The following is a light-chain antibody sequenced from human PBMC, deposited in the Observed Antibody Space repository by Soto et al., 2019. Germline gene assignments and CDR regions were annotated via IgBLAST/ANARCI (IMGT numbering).Light chain of an antibody. Sequence: QSVLTQPPSASGTPGQRVTISCSGSSSNIGTYTVNWYQQVPGTAPKLLIYSNNQRPSGFPDRFSGSKSGTSASLAISWLQSEDEADYYCAAWDASLNGVIFGGGTKLTVL. V-gene: IGLV1-44*01. CDR1: SSNIGTYT. CDR3: AAWDASLNGVI. CDR2: SNN. J-gene: IGLJ2*01.